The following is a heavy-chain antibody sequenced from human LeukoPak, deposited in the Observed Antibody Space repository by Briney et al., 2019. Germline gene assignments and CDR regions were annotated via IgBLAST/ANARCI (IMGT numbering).Heavy chain of an antibody. CDR1: AGTINSTNY. J-gene: IGHJ4*02. V-gene: IGHV4-4*02. Sequence: SGTLTLTRVVAAGTINSTNYRCWVRQAPGKGLEWIGEIAHDGTRNYNPSLRSRVAMSFDRANNYFSLSVTAVTAANNALYYTMEENRPFCSIALGGQGVMVTVSS. CDR3: MEENRPFCSIAL. CDR2: IAHDGTR. D-gene: IGHD2-21*01.